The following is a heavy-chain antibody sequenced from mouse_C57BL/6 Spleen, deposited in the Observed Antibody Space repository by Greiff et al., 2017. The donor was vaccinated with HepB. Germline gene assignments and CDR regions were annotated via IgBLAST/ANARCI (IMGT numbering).Heavy chain of an antibody. D-gene: IGHD1-1*01. J-gene: IGHJ4*01. CDR3: VRGGTTVYAMDY. CDR2: IRSKSNNYAT. CDR1: GFSFNTYA. V-gene: IGHV10-1*01. Sequence: EVKVVESGGGLVQPKGSLKLSCAASGFSFNTYAMNWVRQAPGKGLEWVARIRSKSNNYATYYADSVKDRFTISRDDSESMLYLQMNNLKTEDTAMYYCVRGGTTVYAMDYWGQGTSVTVSS.